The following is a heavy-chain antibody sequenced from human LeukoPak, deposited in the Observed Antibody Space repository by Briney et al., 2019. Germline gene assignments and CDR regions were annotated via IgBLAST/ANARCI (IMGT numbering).Heavy chain of an antibody. J-gene: IGHJ3*02. D-gene: IGHD3-9*01. Sequence: GASVKVSCKVSGYTLTELSMHWVRQAPGKGLEWMGRFDPEDGETIYAQKFQGRVTMTEDTSTDTAYMELSSLRSEDTAVYYCATPTYYDILTGYQQLNAFDIWGQGTMVTVSS. CDR1: GYTLTELS. CDR2: FDPEDGET. CDR3: ATPTYYDILTGYQQLNAFDI. V-gene: IGHV1-24*01.